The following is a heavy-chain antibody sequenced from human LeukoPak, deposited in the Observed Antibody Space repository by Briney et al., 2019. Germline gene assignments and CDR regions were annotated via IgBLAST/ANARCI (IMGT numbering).Heavy chain of an antibody. CDR3: ARGRSPVLRYFDWLSGGAGRNYYYYMDV. J-gene: IGHJ6*03. CDR2: INPSGGNT. CDR1: GYTFTSYY. D-gene: IGHD3-9*01. Sequence: GASVKVSCKASGYTFTSYYMHWVRRAPGQGLEWMGIINPSGGNTGYAQKFQGRVTITRNTSISTAYMELSSLRSGDTAVYYCARGRSPVLRYFDWLSGGAGRNYYYYMDVWGKGTTVTVSS. V-gene: IGHV1-46*01.